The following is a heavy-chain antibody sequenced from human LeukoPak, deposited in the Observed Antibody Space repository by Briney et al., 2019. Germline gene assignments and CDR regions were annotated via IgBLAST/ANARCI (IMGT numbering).Heavy chain of an antibody. V-gene: IGHV1-8*01. CDR2: MNPNSGNT. J-gene: IGHJ4*02. CDR1: GYTFTSYD. CDR3: ARFSGYEATDYPGGC. Sequence: ASVKVSCKASGYTFTSYDINWVRQATGQGLEWMGWMNPNSGNTGYAQKFQGRVTMTRNTSISTAYMELSSLRSEDTAVYYCARFSGYEATDYPGGCWGQGTLVTVSS. D-gene: IGHD5-12*01.